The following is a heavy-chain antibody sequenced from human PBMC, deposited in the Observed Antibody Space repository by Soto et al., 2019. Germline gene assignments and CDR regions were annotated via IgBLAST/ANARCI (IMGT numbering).Heavy chain of an antibody. D-gene: IGHD2-15*01. CDR2: IYHSGST. CDR3: ARDIAQVVVAATRVENYYYYGMEL. V-gene: IGHV4-38-2*02. CDR1: CYSISSGYY. J-gene: IGHJ6*02. Sequence: SETLSRTCAVSCYSISSGYYWGWIRQPAWKGLEWIGSIYHSGSTYYNPSLKSRVTISADNSKNQFSLKLSSVTAADTAVYYCARDIAQVVVAATRVENYYYYGMELWGQGTPVTASS.